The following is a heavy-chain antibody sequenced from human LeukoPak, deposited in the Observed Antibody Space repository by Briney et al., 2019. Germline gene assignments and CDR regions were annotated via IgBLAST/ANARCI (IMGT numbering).Heavy chain of an antibody. V-gene: IGHV4-39*07. D-gene: IGHD4-17*01. CDR2: IYYSGST. CDR1: GGSISSSSYY. Sequence: PSETLSLTCTVSGGSISSSSYYWGWIRQPPGKGLEWIGSIYYSGSTYYNPSLKSRVTISVDTSKNQFSLKLSSVTAADTAVYYCARSNDYGDSGIDHWGQGTLVTVSS. J-gene: IGHJ4*02. CDR3: ARSNDYGDSGIDH.